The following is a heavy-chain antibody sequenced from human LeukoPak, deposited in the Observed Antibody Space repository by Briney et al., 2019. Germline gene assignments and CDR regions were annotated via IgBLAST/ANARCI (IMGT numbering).Heavy chain of an antibody. Sequence: GASVKVSFKASGYTFTSYYLHWVRQAPGQGLEWMGIINPSGSSSSYAQKFQGRVTMTTDTSTSTVYMELRSLRSEDTALYYCARSMIVEGRYYFDYWGQGTLVTVSS. D-gene: IGHD3-22*01. CDR3: ARSMIVEGRYYFDY. CDR2: INPSGSSS. V-gene: IGHV1-46*01. CDR1: GYTFTSYY. J-gene: IGHJ4*02.